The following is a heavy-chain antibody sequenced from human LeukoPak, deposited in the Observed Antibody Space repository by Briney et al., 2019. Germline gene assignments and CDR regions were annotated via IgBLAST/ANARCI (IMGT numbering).Heavy chain of an antibody. Sequence: SGPTLSNPTQTLTLTCTFSGYSLSTIRVRLGWILQPPGKALDRLAPIYCDDDKRYCPSLKSRLTIAKVPSKDQVVLTMTNMDPVDTATYFCAHISGYFDYWGQGTLVTVSS. CDR1: GYSLSTIRVR. CDR2: IYCDDDK. J-gene: IGHJ4*02. CDR3: AHISGYFDY. D-gene: IGHD6-19*01. V-gene: IGHV2-5*02.